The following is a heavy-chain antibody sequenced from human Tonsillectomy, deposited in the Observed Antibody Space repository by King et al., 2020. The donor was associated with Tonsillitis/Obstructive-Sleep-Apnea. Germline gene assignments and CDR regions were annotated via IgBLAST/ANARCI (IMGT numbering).Heavy chain of an antibody. CDR1: GFTFSSYW. D-gene: IGHD3-10*01. CDR2: IKRDGSST. CDR3: TREAGRSYYMDV. J-gene: IGHJ6*03. V-gene: IGHV3-74*01. Sequence: VQLVESGGGLVQPGGSLRLSCAASGFTFSSYWMHWVRQAPGRGLVWVSRIKRDGSSTSYADSVKGRSTISSDNAKNTLYLQMNSLRAEDTAVYYCTREAGRSYYMDVWGKGTTVTVSS.